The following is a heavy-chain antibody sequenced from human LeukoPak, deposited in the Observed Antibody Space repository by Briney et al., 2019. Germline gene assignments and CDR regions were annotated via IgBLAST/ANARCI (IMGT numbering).Heavy chain of an antibody. J-gene: IGHJ4*02. Sequence: PGGSLRLSCAASGFTFSSYAMGWVRQAPGKGLEWVSAISGSGGSTYYADSVKGRFTISRDNSKNTLYLQMNSLRAEDTAVYYCAISRRRSCSSTSCPIDYWGQGTLVTVSS. CDR2: ISGSGGST. V-gene: IGHV3-23*01. CDR3: AISRRRSCSSTSCPIDY. D-gene: IGHD2-2*01. CDR1: GFTFSSYA.